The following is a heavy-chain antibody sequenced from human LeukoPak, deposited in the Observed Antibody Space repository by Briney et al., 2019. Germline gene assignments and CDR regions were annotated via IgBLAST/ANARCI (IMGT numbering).Heavy chain of an antibody. CDR2: VNTGNGDT. CDR1: GYTFTDYA. D-gene: IGHD2/OR15-2a*01. CDR3: AREGISRKMDLDY. V-gene: IGHV1-3*04. J-gene: IGHJ4*02. Sequence: ASVKVSCKASGYTFTDYAVHWVRQAPGQRLEWMGWVNTGNGDTTYSQKFQGRVTVSRDTSASTAYMELSSLRSEDTAVYYCAREGISRKMDLDYWGQGTLVTVSS.